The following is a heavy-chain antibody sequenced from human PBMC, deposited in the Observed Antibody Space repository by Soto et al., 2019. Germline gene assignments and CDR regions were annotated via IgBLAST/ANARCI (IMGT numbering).Heavy chain of an antibody. Sequence: EVQLVESGGGLVKPGGSLRLSCTASGFTFSNAWMNWVRQAPGKGLEWVGRIKSESHGGTTDYAAPVKGRFTIARDDSRNKLYLQMNSLKTEDTAVYYCTTVLGPSFCRGDSCYCAFDIWGQGTMVTVSS. V-gene: IGHV3-15*07. CDR3: TTVLGPSFCRGDSCYCAFDI. J-gene: IGHJ3*02. CDR2: IKSESHGGTT. CDR1: GFTFSNAW. D-gene: IGHD2-15*01.